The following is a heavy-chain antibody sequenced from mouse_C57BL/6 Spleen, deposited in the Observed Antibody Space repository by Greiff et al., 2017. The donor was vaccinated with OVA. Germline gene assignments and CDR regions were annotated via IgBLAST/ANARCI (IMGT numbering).Heavy chain of an antibody. CDR2: IHPNSGST. V-gene: IGHV1-64*01. Sequence: QVQLQQPGAELVKPGASVKLSCKASGYTFTSYWMHWVKQRPGQGLEWIGMIHPNSGSTNYNEKFKSKATLSVDKSSSTAYMQLSSLTSEDSAVYYCAREGDYDYEKGYYAMDYWGQGTSVTVSS. D-gene: IGHD2-4*01. CDR3: AREGDYDYEKGYYAMDY. J-gene: IGHJ4*01. CDR1: GYTFTSYW.